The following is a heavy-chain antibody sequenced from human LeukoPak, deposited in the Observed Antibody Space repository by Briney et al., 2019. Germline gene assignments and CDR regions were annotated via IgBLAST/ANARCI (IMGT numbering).Heavy chain of an antibody. D-gene: IGHD3-22*01. CDR3: AHYYDSRGVGAFDI. V-gene: IGHV4-4*07. J-gene: IGHJ3*02. CDR1: GGSISSYY. CDR2: IYTSGNT. Sequence: PSETLSLTCTVSGGSISSYYWSWIRQPAGKGLEWIGRIYTSGNTNYNPSLKSRVTMSVDTSKNQFSLKLSSVTAADTAVYYCAHYYDSRGVGAFDIWGQGTMVTVSS.